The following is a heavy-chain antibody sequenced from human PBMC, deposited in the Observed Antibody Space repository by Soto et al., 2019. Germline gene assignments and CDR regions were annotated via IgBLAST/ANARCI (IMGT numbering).Heavy chain of an antibody. CDR3: AREGLDKAGFFHV. J-gene: IGHJ3*01. Sequence: VGSLRLSCAASVFTFSSYWMHCVRQSPGKWLEWVSRIEGDGSSTTSADSVKGRFTVSRDDARNTLYLQMSSLRADDTAIYYCAREGLDKAGFFHVWGQGTMVNVSS. CDR2: IEGDGSST. CDR1: VFTFSSYW. V-gene: IGHV3-74*01. D-gene: IGHD6-13*01.